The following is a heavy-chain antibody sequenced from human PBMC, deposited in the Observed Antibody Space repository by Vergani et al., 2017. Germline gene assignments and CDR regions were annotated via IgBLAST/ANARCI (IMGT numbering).Heavy chain of an antibody. CDR1: GYSISRGYH. V-gene: IGHV4-38-2*02. CDR2: VFHSGSA. J-gene: IGHJ5*02. D-gene: IGHD2-21*01. Sequence: QVPLQESGPGLVKPSETLSLTCSVSGYSISRGYHWGWIRQPPGKGLEWIATVFHSGSAYYNPSLRRRVTISVETSKNQFSLRLTTLTAADTAVYYCARGNCGVNCPKYNWLAPWGRGILVTVSS. CDR3: ARGNCGVNCPKYNWLAP.